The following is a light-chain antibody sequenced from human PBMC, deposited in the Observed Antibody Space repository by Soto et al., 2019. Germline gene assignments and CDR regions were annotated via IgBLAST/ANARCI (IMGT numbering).Light chain of an antibody. J-gene: IGKJ1*01. CDR3: QQYYSYPPWT. CDR1: QGISSF. V-gene: IGKV1-9*01. CDR2: AAS. Sequence: IQFTQSPCSLSASVGGSVTITCRASQGISSFLAWFQQKPGKAPKLLIYAASTLQSGVPSRFSGSGSGTDFTLTISCLQSEDFATYYCQQYYSYPPWTFGQGTKVDIK.